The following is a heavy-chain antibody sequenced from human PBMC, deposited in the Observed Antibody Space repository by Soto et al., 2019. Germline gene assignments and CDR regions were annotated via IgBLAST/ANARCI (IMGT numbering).Heavy chain of an antibody. J-gene: IGHJ6*02. CDR1: GFSFSTYL. V-gene: IGHV3-7*01. D-gene: IGHD3-16*01. CDR2: IKQGGNEK. CDR3: VGALTYEVPYYYYGMDV. Sequence: PGGSLRLSCAASGFSFSTYLMSWARQAPGKGLEWVANIKQGGNEKFYVDSVKGRFTISRDNDKKSLYLQMDSLRVEDTAVYYCVGALTYEVPYYYYGMDVWGQGTTVTVSS.